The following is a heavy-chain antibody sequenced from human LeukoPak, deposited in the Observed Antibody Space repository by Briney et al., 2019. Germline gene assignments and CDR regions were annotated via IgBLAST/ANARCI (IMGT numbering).Heavy chain of an antibody. J-gene: IGHJ5*02. V-gene: IGHV3-66*01. CDR3: ARDAPRHQQWLVT. Sequence: PGGSLRLSCAASGFTVRDNYMSSARQAPGKGLEWVSVIYTRGTILYADSVKGRFTISRDSSQNTLYLHMTSLTDENTAVYFGARDAPRHQQWLVTWGRGTQVTVSS. CDR2: IYTRGTI. D-gene: IGHD6-19*01. CDR1: GFTVRDNY.